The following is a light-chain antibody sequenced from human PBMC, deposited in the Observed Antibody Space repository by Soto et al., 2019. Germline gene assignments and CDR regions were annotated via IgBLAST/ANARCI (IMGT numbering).Light chain of an antibody. CDR3: SSYAGRITLV. CDR1: RRDVGGYNL. V-gene: IGLV2-23*01. CDR2: DDN. Sequence: QSALTQTASVSGSPGQSITMSCTGSRRDVGGYNLVSWYQQHPGKAPKLLISDDNKRPSGVSDRFSGSKSGNTASLTISGLQAEDEGDYYCSSYAGRITLVFGGGTKLTVL. J-gene: IGLJ2*01.